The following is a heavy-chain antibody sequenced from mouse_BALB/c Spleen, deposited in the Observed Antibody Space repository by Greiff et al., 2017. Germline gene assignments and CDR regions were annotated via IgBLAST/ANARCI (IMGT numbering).Heavy chain of an antibody. D-gene: IGHD2-1*01. CDR2: WNNDNY. CDR1: ISLSTSVMRL. V-gene: IGHV8-2*01. Sequence: QVTLKVSGPGILQPSQTLGLACTFSGISLSTSVMRLSWLRTPPGKALEWLASIWNNDNYYNPSLKSRLTISKETSNNEVFLKLSSVDTADAPAYYCAWGEGGCNGNYVAYWGQGTLVTVSA. CDR3: WGEGGCNGNYVAY. J-gene: IGHJ3*01.